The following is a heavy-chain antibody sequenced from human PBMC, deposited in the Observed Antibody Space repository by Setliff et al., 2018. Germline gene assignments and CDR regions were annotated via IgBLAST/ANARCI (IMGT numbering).Heavy chain of an antibody. J-gene: IGHJ4*02. Sequence: PSETLSLTCTVSGGSISSSSYYWGWVRQPPGKGLEWIGSIYYSGSTYYNPSLKSRVTISVDTSKNQFSLKLSSVTAADTAVYYCASSYIVLMVYAIPGPPDYWGQGTLVPVSS. CDR2: IYYSGST. CDR3: ASSYIVLMVYAIPGPPDY. V-gene: IGHV4-39*01. D-gene: IGHD2-8*01. CDR1: GGSISSSSYY.